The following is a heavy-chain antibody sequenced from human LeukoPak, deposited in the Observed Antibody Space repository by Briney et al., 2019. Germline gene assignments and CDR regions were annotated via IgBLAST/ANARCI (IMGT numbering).Heavy chain of an antibody. D-gene: IGHD3-22*01. V-gene: IGHV3-30*04. CDR1: GFTFSSYA. Sequence: GRSLRLSCAASGFTFSSYAMHWVRQAPGKGLEWVAVISYDGSNKYYADSVKGRFTISRDNSKNTLYLQMNSLRAEDTAVYYCAKDSSSSGYYYYFDYWGQGTLVTVSS. CDR3: AKDSSSSGYYYYFDY. CDR2: ISYDGSNK. J-gene: IGHJ4*02.